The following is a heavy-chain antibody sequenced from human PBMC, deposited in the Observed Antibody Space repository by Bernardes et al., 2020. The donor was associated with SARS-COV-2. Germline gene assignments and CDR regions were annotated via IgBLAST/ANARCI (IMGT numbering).Heavy chain of an antibody. V-gene: IGHV3-33*01. Sequence: GSLRLSCAASGFIFSNYGINWVRQAPGKGLEWVAHIWYDGSNKYYGDSVKGRFTISRDNSKNTLYLQMNSLRVEDTAVYYCAREADSSGWTLSGFDVWGQGTLVTVS. J-gene: IGHJ3*01. CDR2: IWYDGSNK. D-gene: IGHD6-19*01. CDR3: AREADSSGWTLSGFDV. CDR1: GFIFSNYG.